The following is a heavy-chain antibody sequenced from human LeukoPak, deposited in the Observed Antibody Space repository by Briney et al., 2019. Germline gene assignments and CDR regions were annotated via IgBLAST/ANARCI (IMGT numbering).Heavy chain of an antibody. CDR3: ARSYSSSWYTYYYMDV. Sequence: GGSLRLSCAASGFTFSSYWMSWVRQAPGKGLEWVANIKQDGSEKYYVDSVKGRFTISRDNAKNSLYLQMNSLRAEDTAVYYCARSYSSSWYTYYYMDVWGKGTTVTVSS. CDR1: GFTFSSYW. CDR2: IKQDGSEK. V-gene: IGHV3-7*01. J-gene: IGHJ6*03. D-gene: IGHD6-13*01.